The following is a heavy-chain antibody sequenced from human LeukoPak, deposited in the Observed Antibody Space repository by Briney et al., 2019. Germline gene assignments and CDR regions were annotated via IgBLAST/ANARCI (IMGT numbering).Heavy chain of an antibody. J-gene: IGHJ5*02. CDR1: GFTFSSYT. CDR2: IYSGGST. CDR3: ASRATVTTDRFWFDP. D-gene: IGHD4-11*01. Sequence: GGSLRLSCAASGFTFSSYTMSWVRQAPGKGLKWVSVIYSGGSTYYADSVKGRFTISRDNSKNTLYLQMNSLRAEDTAVYYCASRATVTTDRFWFDPWGQGTLVTVSS. V-gene: IGHV3-53*01.